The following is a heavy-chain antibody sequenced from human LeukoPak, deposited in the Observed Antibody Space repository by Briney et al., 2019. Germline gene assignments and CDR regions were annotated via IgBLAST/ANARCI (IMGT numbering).Heavy chain of an antibody. CDR3: AKPRIVGVKGLDP. CDR2: ISGSGDGT. V-gene: IGHV3-23*01. CDR1: GSTFTTYA. Sequence: PGGSLRLSCAASGSTFTTYAMNWVRQAPGKGLEWVSVISGSGDGTYYADSVKGRFTISRDNSKNTLYLQMNSLRAEDTAVYYCAKPRIVGVKGLDPWGQGTLVTVSS. D-gene: IGHD1-26*01. J-gene: IGHJ5*02.